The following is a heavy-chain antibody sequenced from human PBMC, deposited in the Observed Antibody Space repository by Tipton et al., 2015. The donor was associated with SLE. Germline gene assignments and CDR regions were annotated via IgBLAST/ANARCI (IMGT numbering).Heavy chain of an antibody. CDR2: IYTSGST. V-gene: IGHV4-61*05. Sequence: TLSLTCTISGGSISSSASYWAWIRQPPGKGLEWIGYIYTSGSTNYNPSLKSRVTISVDTSKNQFSLKLSSVTAADTAVYYCARNPVYYYYYMDVWGKGTTVTVSS. CDR3: ARNPVYYYYYMDV. CDR1: GGSISSSASY. J-gene: IGHJ6*03.